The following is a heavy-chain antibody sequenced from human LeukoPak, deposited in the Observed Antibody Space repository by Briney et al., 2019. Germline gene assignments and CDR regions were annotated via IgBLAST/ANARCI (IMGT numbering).Heavy chain of an antibody. CDR1: GFTFSSYW. V-gene: IGHV3-23*01. J-gene: IGHJ4*02. CDR2: ISAGGGST. D-gene: IGHD1-26*01. CDR3: AKNRASIVGATDH. Sequence: GGSLRLSCAASGFTFSSYWMSWVRQAPGKGLEWVSAISAGGGSTYYADSVKGRFTISRDNSKNTLYLQMNSLRAEDTAVYYCAKNRASIVGATDHWGQGTLVTVSS.